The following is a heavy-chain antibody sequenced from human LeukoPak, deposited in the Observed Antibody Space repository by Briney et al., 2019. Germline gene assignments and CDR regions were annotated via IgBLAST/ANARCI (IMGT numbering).Heavy chain of an antibody. CDR1: GFSLSTSGVG. Sequence: SGPTPVNPTQTLTLTCTFSGFSLSTSGVGVGWIRQPPGKALEWLALIYWNDDKRYSPSLKSRLTITKDTSKNQVVLTMTNMDPVDTARYYCAHRPRNRGTNNWFDPWGQGTLVTVSS. CDR3: AHRPRNRGTNNWFDP. V-gene: IGHV2-5*01. D-gene: IGHD1-14*01. J-gene: IGHJ5*02. CDR2: IYWNDDK.